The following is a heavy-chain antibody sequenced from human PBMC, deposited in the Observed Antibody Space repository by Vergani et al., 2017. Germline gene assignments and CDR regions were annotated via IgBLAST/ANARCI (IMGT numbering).Heavy chain of an antibody. V-gene: IGHV3-13*01. Sequence: EVQLVEPGGGLVQPGGSLRLSCAASGFTFSSYDMHWVRQGTGKGLEWVSAIGTAGDTYYPGSVKGRFTISRENAKNSLYLQMNSLRAGDTAIYYCARAVSTTVGDPPGYWGQGTLVTVSS. CDR1: GFTFSSYD. J-gene: IGHJ4*02. CDR2: IGTAGDT. D-gene: IGHD4-23*01. CDR3: ARAVSTTVGDPPGY.